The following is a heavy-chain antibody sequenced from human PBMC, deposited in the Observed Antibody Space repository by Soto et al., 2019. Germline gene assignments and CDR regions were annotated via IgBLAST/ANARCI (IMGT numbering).Heavy chain of an antibody. Sequence: GGSLRLSCAASGFTFSRYAMSWVRQAPGKGLEWVSTIVGSGAGTHYADSVKGRFMTSRDNSKNMVELRMNSLRPEDTAVYYCARDADLVVRGTMINVLHLWGQGTLVTVSS. D-gene: IGHD3-10*01. J-gene: IGHJ4*03. CDR3: ARDADLVVRGTMINVLHL. CDR1: GFTFSRYA. V-gene: IGHV3-23*01. CDR2: IVGSGAGT.